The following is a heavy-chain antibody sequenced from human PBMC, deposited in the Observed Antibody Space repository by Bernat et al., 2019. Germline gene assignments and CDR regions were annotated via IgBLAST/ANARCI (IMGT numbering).Heavy chain of an antibody. CDR3: MGYGGNYV. CDR1: GFTVSNNH. CDR2: IHNNGTT. D-gene: IGHD5-12*01. V-gene: IGHV3-66*01. Sequence: EVQVVESGGGLVQPGGSLRLSCVASGFTVSNNHVNWVRQAPGKGLEWVSFIHNNGTTHYADSVKSRFTISRDNSRNTVYLQMNSVRVEDTAVYYCMGYGGNYVWGQGTMVTVSS. J-gene: IGHJ4*02.